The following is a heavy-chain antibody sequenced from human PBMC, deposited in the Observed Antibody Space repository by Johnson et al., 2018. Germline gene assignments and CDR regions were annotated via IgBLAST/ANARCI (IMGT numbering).Heavy chain of an antibody. Sequence: QVQLVQSGGGLVKPGGSLRLSCAASGFIFSDYYMSWIRQAPGTGLEWVSYVSNSGSPTYYTDSVKGRFTIPRDNAKNSLYLQMNSLRAEDTAVYYCARYTSGSHLMGTYYYMDVWGKGTTVTVSS. CDR1: GFIFSDYY. CDR2: VSNSGSPT. J-gene: IGHJ6*03. V-gene: IGHV3-11*04. D-gene: IGHD3-10*01. CDR3: ARYTSGSHLMGTYYYMDV.